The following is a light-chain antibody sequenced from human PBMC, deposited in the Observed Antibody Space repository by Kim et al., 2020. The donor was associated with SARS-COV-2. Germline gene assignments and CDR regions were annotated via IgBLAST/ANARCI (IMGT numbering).Light chain of an antibody. J-gene: IGLJ2*01. V-gene: IGLV2-8*01. CDR2: EVS. CDR3: SSYAGSNNLV. Sequence: GQSVTIDCTGTSSDVGGYNYVAWYQQHPGKAPKLMIYEVSKRPSGVPDRFSGSKSGNTASLTVSGLQAEDEADYYCSSYAGSNNLVFGGGTKVTVL. CDR1: SSDVGGYNY.